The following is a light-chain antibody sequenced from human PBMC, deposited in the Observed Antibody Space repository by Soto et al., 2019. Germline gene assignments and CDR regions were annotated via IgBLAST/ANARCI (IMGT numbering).Light chain of an antibody. CDR1: SSNIGINA. CDR2: DNN. J-gene: IGLJ1*01. CDR3: ASWDDSLNGLL. V-gene: IGLV1-44*01. Sequence: QSVLTQPPSASGTPGQRVTISCSGSSSNIGINAVNWYQQLPGTAPKLLMYDNNQWPSGVPDRVSGSKSGTSASLAISGLQSEDEADYYCASWDDSLNGLLFGTGTKLTVL.